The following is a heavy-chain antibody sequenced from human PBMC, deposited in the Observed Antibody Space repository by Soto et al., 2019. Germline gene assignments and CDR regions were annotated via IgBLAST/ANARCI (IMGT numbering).Heavy chain of an antibody. J-gene: IGHJ4*02. CDR3: ARVGSDIVVVVDARNDGYYFDY. D-gene: IGHD2-15*01. CDR2: IYYSGST. Sequence: PSETLSLTCTVSGGSISSGGYYWSWIRQHPGKGLEWIGYIYYSGSTYYNPSLKSRVTISVDTSKNQFSLKLSSVTAADTAVYYCARVGSDIVVVVDARNDGYYFDYWGQGTLVTVSS. V-gene: IGHV4-31*03. CDR1: GGSISSGGYY.